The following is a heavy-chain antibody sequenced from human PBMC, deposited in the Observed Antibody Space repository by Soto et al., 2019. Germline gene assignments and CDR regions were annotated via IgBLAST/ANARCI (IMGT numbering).Heavy chain of an antibody. CDR3: TTGSYAGY. J-gene: IGHJ4*02. CDR1: DFIFTDAW. Sequence: EVQLVESGGGLVQPGGSLRLSCATSDFIFTDAWMNWVRQAPGKGLEWVGRIKTKAQGETKDYAAPVKGRFTISRDDSRNTLHLQMTSLRTEDTAIYYCTTGSYAGYWGQGVLVTVSS. V-gene: IGHV3-15*07. CDR2: IKTKAQGETK.